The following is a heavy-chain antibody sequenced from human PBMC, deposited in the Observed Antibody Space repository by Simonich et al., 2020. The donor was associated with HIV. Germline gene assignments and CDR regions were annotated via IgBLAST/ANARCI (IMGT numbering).Heavy chain of an antibody. J-gene: IGHJ3*02. Sequence: QVQLQQWGAGLLKPSETLSLTCAVYGGSFSGYYWSWIPQPPGKGLEWLGEINPSGNTNYNPSLTIRVTISEDTSKNLFSLKLSSVTAADTAVYYCASLDPMYYYDSSGYFDDAFDIWGQGTMVTVSS. V-gene: IGHV4-34*01. CDR3: ASLDPMYYYDSSGYFDDAFDI. D-gene: IGHD3-22*01. CDR1: GGSFSGYY. CDR2: INPSGNT.